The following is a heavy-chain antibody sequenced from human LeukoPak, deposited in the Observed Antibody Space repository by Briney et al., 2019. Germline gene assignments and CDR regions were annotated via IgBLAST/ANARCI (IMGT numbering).Heavy chain of an antibody. V-gene: IGHV3-23*01. D-gene: IGHD2-21*01. J-gene: IGHJ4*02. Sequence: GGSLRLSCAASGFTFSTYAMNWVRQAPGMGLEWVSGISDTGATTVYADSVKGRFTISRDNSKNTVYLQMNSLRGEDTAIYFCATDCCGGECCSHNRDDYWGQGTLVTVSS. CDR2: ISDTGATT. CDR1: GFTFSTYA. CDR3: ATDCCGGECCSHNRDDY.